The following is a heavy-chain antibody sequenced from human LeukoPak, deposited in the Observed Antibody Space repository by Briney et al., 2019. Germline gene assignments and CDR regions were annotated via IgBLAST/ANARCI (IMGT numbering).Heavy chain of an antibody. V-gene: IGHV1-58*01. CDR2: IVVGSGNT. Sequence: SVKVSCKASGFTFTSSAVQWVRQARGQRLKWIGWIVVGSGNTNYAQKFQERVTITRDMSTSTAYMELSSLRSEDTAVYYCAAHGQMDYYYYYMDVWGKGTTVTVSS. CDR3: AAHGQMDYYYYYMDV. D-gene: IGHD5-24*01. J-gene: IGHJ6*03. CDR1: GFTFTSSA.